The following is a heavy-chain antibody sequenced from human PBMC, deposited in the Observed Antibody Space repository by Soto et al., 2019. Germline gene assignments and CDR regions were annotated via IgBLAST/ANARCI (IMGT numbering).Heavy chain of an antibody. D-gene: IGHD3-22*01. CDR1: GYTFTSYY. Sequence: ASVKVSCKASGYTFTSYYMHWVRQAPGQGLEWMGIINPSGGSTSYAQKFQGRVTMTRDTSTSTVYMELSSLRSEDTAVYYCARESLHYYDSSGPRLDYWGQGTLVTVSS. J-gene: IGHJ4*02. CDR2: INPSGGST. V-gene: IGHV1-46*01. CDR3: ARESLHYYDSSGPRLDY.